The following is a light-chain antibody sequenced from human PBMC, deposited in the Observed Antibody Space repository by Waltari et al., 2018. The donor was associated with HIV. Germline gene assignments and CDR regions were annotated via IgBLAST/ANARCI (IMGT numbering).Light chain of an antibody. J-gene: IGLJ2*01. V-gene: IGLV1-40*01. CDR2: TNN. CDR3: QSYDNENPVL. CDR1: NSNIGAGYD. Sequence: QSVLTQPPSVSGAPGQRVTISCTGSNSNIGAGYDVHWFQQLPGTAPNLLIYTNNNRPSGVPDRFSASKSGASASLAIAGLQVEDEADYYCQSYDNENPVLFGGGTKLTVL.